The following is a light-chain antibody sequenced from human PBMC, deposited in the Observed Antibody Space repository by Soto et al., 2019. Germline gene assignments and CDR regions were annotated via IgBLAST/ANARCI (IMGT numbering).Light chain of an antibody. CDR3: QQSNIMAT. J-gene: IGKJ5*01. V-gene: IGKV1-5*01. CDR2: DAS. CDR1: QSISIW. Sequence: DIQMTQSPSTLSASVGDRVTITCRAGQSISIWLAWYQQKPGKAPKLLIYDASILESGVPSRFSGSGSGTDFTLTITTLQPEDFATYFCQQSNIMATFGQGTRLEIK.